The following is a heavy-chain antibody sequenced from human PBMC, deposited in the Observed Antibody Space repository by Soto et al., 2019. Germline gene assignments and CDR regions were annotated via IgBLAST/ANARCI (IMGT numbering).Heavy chain of an antibody. V-gene: IGHV1-18*01. CDR3: ARALTYYYGSGSPNLDY. Sequence: EASVKVSCTASGYTFTSYGISWVRQAPGQGLEWMGWISAYNGNTNYAQKLQGRVTMTTDTSTSTAYMELRSLRSDDTAVYYCARALTYYYGSGSPNLDYWGQGTLVTVSS. J-gene: IGHJ4*02. D-gene: IGHD3-10*01. CDR1: GYTFTSYG. CDR2: ISAYNGNT.